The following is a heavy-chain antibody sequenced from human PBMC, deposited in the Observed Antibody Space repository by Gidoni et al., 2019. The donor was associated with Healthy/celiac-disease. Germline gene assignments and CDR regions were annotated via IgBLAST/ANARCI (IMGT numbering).Heavy chain of an antibody. V-gene: IGHV3-23*01. CDR3: AKPYSYVPRGAIDSSGTNRFDP. J-gene: IGHJ5*02. Sequence: GRFTISRDNSKNTLYLQMNSLRAEDTAVYYCAKPYSYVPRGAIDSSGTNRFDPWGQGTLVTVS. D-gene: IGHD3-22*01.